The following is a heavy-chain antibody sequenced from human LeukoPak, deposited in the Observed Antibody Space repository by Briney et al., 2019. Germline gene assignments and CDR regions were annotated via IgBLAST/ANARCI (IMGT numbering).Heavy chain of an antibody. J-gene: IGHJ3*02. Sequence: PSETLSLTCTVSGGSISSSSYYWGWIRQPPGKGLEWIGSIYYSGSTYYNPSLKSRVTISVDTSKNQFSLKLSTVTAADTAVYYCATGDSGKDGYNYVLSAFDIWGQGTMVTVSS. CDR1: GGSISSSSYY. CDR2: IYYSGST. CDR3: ATGDSGKDGYNYVLSAFDI. V-gene: IGHV4-39*01. D-gene: IGHD5-24*01.